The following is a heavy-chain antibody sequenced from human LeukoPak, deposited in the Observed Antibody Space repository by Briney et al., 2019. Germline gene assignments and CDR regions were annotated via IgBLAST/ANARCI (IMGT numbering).Heavy chain of an antibody. CDR1: GGSIKNFY. Sequence: SETLSLICTVSGGSIKNFYWSWIRQPAGKGLEWIGYIYSNGSTKYNPSLKSRVTMSVDTSKKQFSLKLTSVTAADTAVCYSARGSSWYDFWGQGTLVTVSS. J-gene: IGHJ4*02. D-gene: IGHD6-13*01. CDR2: IYSNGST. CDR3: ARGSSWYDF. V-gene: IGHV4-4*07.